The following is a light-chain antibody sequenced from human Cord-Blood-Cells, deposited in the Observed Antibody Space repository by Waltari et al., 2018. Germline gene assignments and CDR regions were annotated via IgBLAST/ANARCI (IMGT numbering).Light chain of an antibody. CDR3: MQALQTPYT. CDR1: QSILHSNGYNY. V-gene: IGKV2-28*01. Sequence: DIVMTQSPLSLPVTPGEPASISCRSSQSILHSNGYNYLDGYVQKPGQSPQRLSYLGSNRASGVPDRFSCSGSGTDFTLKISRVEAEDVGVYDCMQALQTPYTFGQGTKLEIK. CDR2: LGS. J-gene: IGKJ2*01.